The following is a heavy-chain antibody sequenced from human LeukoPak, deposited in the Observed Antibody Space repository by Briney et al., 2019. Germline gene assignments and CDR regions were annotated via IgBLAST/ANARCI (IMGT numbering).Heavy chain of an antibody. Sequence: GASVKVSCKASGGTFSSYAISWVRQAPGQGLEWMGGIIPIFGTANYAQKFQGRVTITADKSTSTAYMELSSLRSEDTPVYYCARVGDYGDYNNWFDPWGQGTLVTVSS. D-gene: IGHD4-17*01. V-gene: IGHV1-69*06. J-gene: IGHJ5*02. CDR3: ARVGDYGDYNNWFDP. CDR2: IIPIFGTA. CDR1: GGTFSSYA.